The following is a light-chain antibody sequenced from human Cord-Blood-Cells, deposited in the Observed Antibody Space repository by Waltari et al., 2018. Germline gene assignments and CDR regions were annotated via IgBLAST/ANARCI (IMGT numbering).Light chain of an antibody. CDR3: QQYYSTPLT. CDR1: QSVLYSSNNKNY. CDR2: WAS. J-gene: IGKJ4*01. Sequence: SQSVLYSSNNKNYLAWYQQKPGQPPKLLIYWASTRESGVPDRFSGSGSGTDFTLTISSLQAEDVAVYYCQQYYSTPLTFGGGTKVEIK. V-gene: IGKV4-1*01.